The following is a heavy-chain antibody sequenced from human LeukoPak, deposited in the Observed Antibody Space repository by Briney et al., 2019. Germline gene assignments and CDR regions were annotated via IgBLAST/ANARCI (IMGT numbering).Heavy chain of an antibody. D-gene: IGHD3-3*01. CDR1: GFTFSSYS. V-gene: IGHV3-21*04. J-gene: IGHJ6*02. CDR2: ISSSSSYI. Sequence: GGSLRLSCAAPGFTFSSYSMNWVRQAPGKGLEWVSSISSSSSYIYYADSVKGRFTISRDNAKNSLYLQMNSLRAEDTAVYYCAKDLGTIFGVVITTLYYYYGMDVWGQGTTVIVSS. CDR3: AKDLGTIFGVVITTLYYYYGMDV.